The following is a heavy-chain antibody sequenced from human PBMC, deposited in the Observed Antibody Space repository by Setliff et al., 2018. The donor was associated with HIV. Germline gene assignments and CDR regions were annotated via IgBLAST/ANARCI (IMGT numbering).Heavy chain of an antibody. D-gene: IGHD6-13*01. CDR3: ARDRGRIAAAGYFDS. CDR1: GFTASEFTFSNAW. J-gene: IGHJ4*02. V-gene: IGHV3-11*04. CDR2: ISSHIGKNT. Sequence: GGSLRLSCAASGFTASEFTFSNAWLTWVRHCPGKGLEWVSYISSHIGKNTNYADSVKGRFTISRDNTNNLLYLQMNSLRAEDTAIYFCARDRGRIAAAGYFDSWGQGTQVTVSS.